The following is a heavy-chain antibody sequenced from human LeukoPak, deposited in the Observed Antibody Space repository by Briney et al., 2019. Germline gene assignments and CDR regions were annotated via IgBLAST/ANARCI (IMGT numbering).Heavy chain of an antibody. J-gene: IGHJ4*02. CDR2: INPNNGGT. Sequence: ASVKVSCKPSGYTFTGHYIHWVRQAPGQGLEWMGWINPNNGGTNYAQKFQGWVTMTRDTSISTAYMELSRLRSDDTAVYYCARAPIIAAAGQVDFDYWGQGTLVTVSS. D-gene: IGHD6-13*01. CDR3: ARAPIIAAAGQVDFDY. CDR1: GYTFTGHY. V-gene: IGHV1-2*04.